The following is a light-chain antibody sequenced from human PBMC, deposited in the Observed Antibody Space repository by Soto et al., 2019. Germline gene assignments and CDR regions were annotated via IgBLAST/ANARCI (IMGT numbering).Light chain of an antibody. CDR3: SSYTKSSDLV. V-gene: IGLV2-14*01. J-gene: IGLJ1*01. Sequence: QSALTQSASVSGSPGQSITIPCTGTSSDVGGYDYVSWYQQHPGKVPKLIIYEVIKRPSGVSHRFSGSKSGNTASLTISGLQTEDEADYYCSSYTKSSDLVFGGGTKVTV. CDR2: EVI. CDR1: SSDVGGYDY.